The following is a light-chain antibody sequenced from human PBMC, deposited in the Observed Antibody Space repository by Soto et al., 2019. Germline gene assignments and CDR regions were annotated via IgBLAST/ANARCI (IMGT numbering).Light chain of an antibody. V-gene: IGKV3-11*01. CDR1: QSISTS. CDR3: QQRNVWPPIT. J-gene: IGKJ5*01. Sequence: EVVLTQSPATLSLSPGERATLSCRASQSISTSLAWYQQKPGQAPRLVIFDASNRANGVPARFGGSGSGTDCTLTINSLEPEDFAVYYCQQRNVWPPITFGQGTRLEIK. CDR2: DAS.